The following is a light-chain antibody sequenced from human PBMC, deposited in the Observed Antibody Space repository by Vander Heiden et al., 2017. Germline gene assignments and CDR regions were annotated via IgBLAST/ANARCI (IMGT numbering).Light chain of an antibody. J-gene: IGLJ2*01. CDR2: RNN. Sequence: QSVLTQPPSASGTPGQRVTISCSGSSSNLGSNYVYWYQQLPGTAPKLLIYRNNQRPSGVPDRFSGSKSGTSASLAISGLPSEDEADYYCAAWDDSLSGRVVFGGGTKLTVL. V-gene: IGLV1-47*01. CDR1: SSNLGSNY. CDR3: AAWDDSLSGRVV.